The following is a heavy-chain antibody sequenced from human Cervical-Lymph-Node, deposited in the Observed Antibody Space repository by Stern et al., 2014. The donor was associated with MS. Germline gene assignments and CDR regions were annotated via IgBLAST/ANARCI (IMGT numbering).Heavy chain of an antibody. Sequence: QLKLQESGPGLVKPSETLSITCNVSGDSMNDFYGNWIRQPDGQGLEWIGRIAPTGCTAYIPPFRGRVTMSVDTSKNQFSLNLKSVTAADTAIYFCARAGLLSKTYTGVDVWGQGTAVTVSS. CDR3: ARAGLLSKTYTGVDV. V-gene: IGHV4-4*07. CDR2: IAPTGCT. J-gene: IGHJ6*02. D-gene: IGHD2-15*01. CDR1: GDSMNDFY.